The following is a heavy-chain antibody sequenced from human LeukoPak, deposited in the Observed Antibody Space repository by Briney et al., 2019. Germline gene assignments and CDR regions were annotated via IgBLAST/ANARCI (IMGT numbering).Heavy chain of an antibody. CDR3: ARTAFQFGEHFYYMNV. CDR1: GYTFTDYY. Sequence: ASVKVSCRASGYTFTDYYMHWVRHAPGQGLEGVGWINPYSGDTKYAQKFQGRVTVTRDTSMSTAYMELSGLTSDDTAVYYCARTAFQFGEHFYYMNVWGKGTTVTVSS. V-gene: IGHV1-2*02. CDR2: INPYSGDT. D-gene: IGHD3-10*01. J-gene: IGHJ6*03.